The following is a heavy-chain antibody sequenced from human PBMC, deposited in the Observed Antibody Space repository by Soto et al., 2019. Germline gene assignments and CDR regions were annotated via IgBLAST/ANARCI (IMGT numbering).Heavy chain of an antibody. J-gene: IGHJ6*02. CDR1: GFTFSSYG. Sequence: PGGSLRLSCAASGFTFSSYGMHWVRQAPGKGLEWVAVISYDGSNKYYADSVKGRFTISRDNSKNTLYLQMNSLRAEDTAVYYCAKRGVSGGRYYYGMDVWGQGTTVTVSS. CDR3: AKRGVSGGRYYYGMDV. CDR2: ISYDGSNK. V-gene: IGHV3-30*18. D-gene: IGHD3-10*01.